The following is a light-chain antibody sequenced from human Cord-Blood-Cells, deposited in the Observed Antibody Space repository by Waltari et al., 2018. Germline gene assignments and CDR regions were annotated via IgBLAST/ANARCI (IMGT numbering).Light chain of an antibody. V-gene: IGLV6-57*03. CDR1: SGSIASNY. Sequence: NFMLTQPHSVSESPGKTVTISCTRSSGSIASNYVQWYQQRPGSAPPTVIDEDNQRPSGVPDRFSGSIDSSSNSASLTISGLKTEDEADYYGQSYDSSNRVFGGGTKLTVL. CDR3: QSYDSSNRV. CDR2: EDN. J-gene: IGLJ3*02.